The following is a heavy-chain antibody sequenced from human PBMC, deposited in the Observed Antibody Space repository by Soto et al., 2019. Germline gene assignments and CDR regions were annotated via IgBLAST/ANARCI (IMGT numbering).Heavy chain of an antibody. CDR3: ARENYGDYLNWFDP. V-gene: IGHV3-48*02. CDR1: GFTFSSYA. J-gene: IGHJ5*02. D-gene: IGHD4-17*01. CDR2: ISSSSSTI. Sequence: GGSLRLSCAASGFTFSSYAMNWVRQAPGKGLEWVSYISSSSSTIYYADSVKGRFTISRDNAKNSLYLQMNSLRDEDTAVYYCARENYGDYLNWFDPWGQGTLVTVS.